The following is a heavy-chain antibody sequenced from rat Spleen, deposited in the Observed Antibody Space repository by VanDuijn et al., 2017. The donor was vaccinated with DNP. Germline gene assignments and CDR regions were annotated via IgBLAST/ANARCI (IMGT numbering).Heavy chain of an antibody. Sequence: EVQLVESGGGLVQPGRSLKVSCVASGFTFSSYWMYWIRQAPGKGLEWVSSISTDGGITYYPDSVKGRFTISRDNAKNTQYLQMVSLRSEDTATYYCARGNDGFTYWGQGTLVTVSS. CDR1: GFTFSSYW. CDR3: ARGNDGFTY. J-gene: IGHJ3*01. V-gene: IGHV5-58*01. CDR2: ISTDGGIT.